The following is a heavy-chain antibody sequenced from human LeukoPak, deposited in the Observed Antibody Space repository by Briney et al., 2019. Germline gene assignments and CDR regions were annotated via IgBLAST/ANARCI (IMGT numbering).Heavy chain of an antibody. CDR3: ARAVGVTAIHNAFDI. D-gene: IGHD2-21*02. J-gene: IGHJ3*02. CDR2: IYSGGGT. Sequence: GSLSLSCAASGFTVSSNYMSWVRQAPGKGLEWVSVIYSGGGTDHADSVRGRFTISRDNSKNTLYLQMNSLRAEDTAVYYCARAVGVTAIHNAFDIWGQGTMVTVSS. CDR1: GFTVSSNY. V-gene: IGHV3-66*02.